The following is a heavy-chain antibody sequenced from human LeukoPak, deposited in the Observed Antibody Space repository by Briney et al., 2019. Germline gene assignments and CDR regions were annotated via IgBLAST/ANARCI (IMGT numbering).Heavy chain of an antibody. Sequence: GGSLRLSCAASGFTFSSYAMSWVRQAPGKGLEWVSAISGSGGSTYYADSVKGRFTISRDNSKKTLYLQMNSLRAEDTAVYYCAKGGYYDSSGYYYGSPWYFDLWGRGTLVTVSS. CDR3: AKGGYYDSSGYYYGSPWYFDL. D-gene: IGHD3-22*01. CDR2: ISGSGGST. V-gene: IGHV3-23*01. J-gene: IGHJ2*01. CDR1: GFTFSSYA.